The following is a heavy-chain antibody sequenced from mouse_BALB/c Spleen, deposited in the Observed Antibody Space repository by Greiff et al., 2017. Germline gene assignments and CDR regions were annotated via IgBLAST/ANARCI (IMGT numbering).Heavy chain of an antibody. Sequence: EVQGVESGTVLARPGASVKMSCKASGYSFTSYWMHWVKQRPGQGLEWIGAIYPGNSDTSYNQKFKGQAKLTAVTSASTAYMELSSLTNEDSAVYYCTRRERYGSSNGYLDVWGAGTTVTVSS. V-gene: IGHV1-5*01. D-gene: IGHD1-1*01. CDR1: GYSFTSYW. CDR2: IYPGNSDT. CDR3: TRRERYGSSNGYLDV. J-gene: IGHJ1*01.